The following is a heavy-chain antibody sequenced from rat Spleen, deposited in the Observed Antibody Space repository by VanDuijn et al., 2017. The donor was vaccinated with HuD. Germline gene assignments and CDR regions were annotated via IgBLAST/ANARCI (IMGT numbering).Heavy chain of an antibody. V-gene: IGHV5-58*01. D-gene: IGHD1-2*01. CDR3: GKDMNYYSTYPFYVMGA. J-gene: IGHJ4*01. CDR2: ISPDGGST. Sequence: EVQLVETGGGLVQPGRSLKLSCVASGFTFSGYWMYWLRQAPGEGLEWISSISPDGGSTYYPDSVMGRFTISRDNAENTVYLQMNSLRSDDTATYYCGKDMNYYSTYPFYVMGAWGQGASVTVSS. CDR1: GFTFSGYW.